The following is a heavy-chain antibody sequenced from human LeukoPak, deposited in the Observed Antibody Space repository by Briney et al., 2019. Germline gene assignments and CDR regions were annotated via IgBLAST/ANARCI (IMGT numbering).Heavy chain of an antibody. CDR1: GFTFSNYA. CDR3: AKDLTTRSWLPLDY. D-gene: IGHD3-22*01. V-gene: IGHV3-23*01. J-gene: IGHJ4*02. Sequence: GGSLRLSCAASGFTFSNYAMSWVRQAPGKGLEWVSAISGSGGTTYYADSLKGRFTISRDNSKNTLYLQMNSLRAEDTALYYCAKDLTTRSWLPLDYWGQGILVTVSS. CDR2: ISGSGGTT.